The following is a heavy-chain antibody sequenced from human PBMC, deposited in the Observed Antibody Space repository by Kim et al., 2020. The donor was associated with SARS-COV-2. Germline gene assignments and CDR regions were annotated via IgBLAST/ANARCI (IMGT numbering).Heavy chain of an antibody. D-gene: IGHD5-18*01. CDR2: ISGSGGST. J-gene: IGHJ4*02. CDR3: AKHHRDARGYSYGRDYFDY. V-gene: IGHV3-23*01. Sequence: GGSLRLSCAASGFTFSSYAMSWVRQAPGKGLEWVSAISGSGGSTYYADSVKGRFTISIDNSKNTLYLQMNSLSAEDTAVYYCAKHHRDARGYSYGRDYFDYWGQGTLVTVSS. CDR1: GFTFSSYA.